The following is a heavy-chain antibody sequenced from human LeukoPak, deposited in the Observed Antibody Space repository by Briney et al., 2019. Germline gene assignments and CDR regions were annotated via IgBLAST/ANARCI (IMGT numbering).Heavy chain of an antibody. D-gene: IGHD5-18*01. CDR2: INDSGST. J-gene: IGHJ6*03. CDR1: GGSFIGYH. Sequence: SETLSLTCAVYGGSFIGYHCSWIRPPPGKRLEWMGEINDSGSTNYNPSIKSRVTISVDTSKNQFSLKLSSVTAADTAVYFCARVGYSYVINDWSRTGLGAYPTKYYYHMDVWGKGTTVTVSS. V-gene: IGHV4-34*01. CDR3: ARVGYSYVINDWSRTGLGAYPTKYYYHMDV.